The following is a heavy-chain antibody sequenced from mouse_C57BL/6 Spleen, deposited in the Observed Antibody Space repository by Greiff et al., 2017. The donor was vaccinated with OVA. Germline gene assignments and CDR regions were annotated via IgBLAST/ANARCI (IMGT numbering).Heavy chain of an antibody. CDR1: GYTFTSYW. J-gene: IGHJ3*01. CDR2: INPSNGGT. V-gene: IGHV1-53*01. Sequence: QVHVKQPGTELVKPGASVKLSCKASGYTFTSYWMHWVKQRPGQGLEWIGNINPSNGGTNYNEKFKSKATLTVDKSSSTAYMQLSSLTSEDSAVYYCARERYDYDSAWFAYWGQGTLVTVSA. CDR3: ARERYDYDSAWFAY. D-gene: IGHD2-4*01.